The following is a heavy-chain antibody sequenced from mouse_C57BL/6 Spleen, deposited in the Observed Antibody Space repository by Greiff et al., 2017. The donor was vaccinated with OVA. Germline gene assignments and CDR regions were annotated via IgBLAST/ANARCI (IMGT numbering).Heavy chain of an antibody. CDR1: GYTFTDYE. J-gene: IGHJ2*01. Sequence: VQLQQSGAELVRPGASVTLSCKASGYTFTDYEMHWVKLTPVHGLEWIGAIDPETGGTAYNQKFKGKAILTADKSSSTAYMELRSLTSEDSAVYYCTRGDYYGSSHFDYWGQGTTLTVSS. CDR2: IDPETGGT. CDR3: TRGDYYGSSHFDY. D-gene: IGHD1-1*01. V-gene: IGHV1-15*01.